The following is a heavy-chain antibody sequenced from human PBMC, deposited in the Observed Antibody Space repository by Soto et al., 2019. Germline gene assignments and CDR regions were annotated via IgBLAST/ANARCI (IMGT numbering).Heavy chain of an antibody. CDR1: GGSISSGDYY. CDR3: ARDRGGYSFYYGMDV. J-gene: IGHJ6*02. D-gene: IGHD5-12*01. Sequence: PSETLSLTCTVSGGSISSGDYYWSWIRQPPGKGLEWIGYIYYSGSTYYNPSLKSRVTTSVDTSKNQFSLKLSSVTAADTAVYYCARDRGGYSFYYGMDVWGQGTTVTVSS. V-gene: IGHV4-30-4*01. CDR2: IYYSGST.